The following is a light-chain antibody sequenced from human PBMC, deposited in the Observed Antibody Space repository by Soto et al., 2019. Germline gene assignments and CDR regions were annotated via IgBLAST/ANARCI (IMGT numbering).Light chain of an antibody. CDR3: RSYTSSSTLLYV. V-gene: IGLV2-14*01. CDR2: DVS. J-gene: IGLJ1*01. Sequence: QSALTQPASVSGSPGQSITISCTGTSSDVGGYNYVSWYQQHPGKAPKLMIYDVSNRPSGVSNRFSGSKSGNTASLTISGRQAEDEADYYCRSYTSSSTLLYVFGTGTKVTV. CDR1: SSDVGGYNY.